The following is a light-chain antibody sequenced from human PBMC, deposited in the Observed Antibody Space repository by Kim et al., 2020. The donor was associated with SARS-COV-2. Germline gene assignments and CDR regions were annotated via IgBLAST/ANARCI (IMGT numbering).Light chain of an antibody. CDR3: QAWESGTVV. CDR2: QDS. Sequence: SYELTQPPSVSVSPGQTASITCSGDKLGDKYACWYQQKPGQSPVLVIYQDSKRPSGIPERFSGSNSGNTATLTISGTQAMDEADYYCQAWESGTVVFGGG. V-gene: IGLV3-1*01. CDR1: KLGDKY. J-gene: IGLJ2*01.